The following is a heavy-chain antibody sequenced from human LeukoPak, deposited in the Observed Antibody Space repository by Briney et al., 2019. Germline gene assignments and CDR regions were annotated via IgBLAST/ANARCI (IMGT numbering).Heavy chain of an antibody. D-gene: IGHD3-10*01. CDR3: ARVNDYDSGSLYRPIDY. Sequence: GGSLRLSCAASGFTFSDYYMSWFRQAPGKGLEWVANIKQDESEKNYVDSVKGRFTISRDNVKNSLYLQMNSLRAEDTAVYSCARVNDYDSGSLYRPIDYWGQGTLVTVSS. V-gene: IGHV3-7*01. J-gene: IGHJ4*02. CDR1: GFTFSDYY. CDR2: IKQDESEK.